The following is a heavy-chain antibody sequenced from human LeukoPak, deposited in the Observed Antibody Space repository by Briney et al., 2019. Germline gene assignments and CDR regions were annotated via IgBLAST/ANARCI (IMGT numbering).Heavy chain of an antibody. V-gene: IGHV3-53*01. J-gene: IGHJ6*02. Sequence: GGSLRLSCAASGFTVSRNYMSWVRQAPGKGLEWVSIIYSGGSTYYADSVKGRFTISRDNSKNTVYMQMNSLRVEDTAVYYCARDVPGYGMDVWGQGTTVTVSS. CDR1: GFTVSRNY. CDR2: IYSGGST. CDR3: ARDVPGYGMDV.